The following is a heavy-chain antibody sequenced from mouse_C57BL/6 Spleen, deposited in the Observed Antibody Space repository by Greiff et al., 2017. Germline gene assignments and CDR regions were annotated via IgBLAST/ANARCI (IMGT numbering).Heavy chain of an antibody. V-gene: IGHV5-16*01. J-gene: IGHJ1*03. CDR2: INYDGSST. Sequence: EVKLVESEGGLVQPGSSMKLSCTASGFTFSDYYMAWVRQVPEKGLEWVANINYDGSSTYYLDSLKSRFIFSRDNAKNILYLQMSSLKSEDTATYYCARSHDYDGYFDVWGTGTTVTVSS. D-gene: IGHD2-4*01. CDR3: ARSHDYDGYFDV. CDR1: GFTFSDYY.